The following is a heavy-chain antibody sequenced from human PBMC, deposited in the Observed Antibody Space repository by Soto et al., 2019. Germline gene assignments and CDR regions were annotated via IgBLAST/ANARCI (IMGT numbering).Heavy chain of an antibody. V-gene: IGHV1-18*01. D-gene: IGHD6-19*01. Sequence: ASVKVSCKASGYTFTSYGISWVRQAPGQGLEWMGWMGTYNGNTDYAQKLQGRVTMTTDTSTSTAYMELRSLRSDDTAVYYCARDGSVAGRWFDPWGQGTLVTVSS. J-gene: IGHJ5*02. CDR2: MGTYNGNT. CDR1: GYTFTSYG. CDR3: ARDGSVAGRWFDP.